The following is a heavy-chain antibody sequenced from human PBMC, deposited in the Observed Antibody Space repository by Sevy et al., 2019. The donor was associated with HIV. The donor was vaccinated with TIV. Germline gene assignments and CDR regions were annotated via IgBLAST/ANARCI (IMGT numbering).Heavy chain of an antibody. CDR3: VRIRFQTGAFDS. CDR1: GYTFTGHY. CDR2: IDPISGGT. V-gene: IGHV1-2*02. D-gene: IGHD7-27*01. J-gene: IGHJ4*02. Sequence: ASVKVSCKASGYTFTGHYLHWVRQAPGQGLEWMGWIDPISGGTKHAQNFKGRVTMARDTSLSTAYMELSSLRFDDTAMYYCVRIRFQTGAFDSWGQGTLVTVSS.